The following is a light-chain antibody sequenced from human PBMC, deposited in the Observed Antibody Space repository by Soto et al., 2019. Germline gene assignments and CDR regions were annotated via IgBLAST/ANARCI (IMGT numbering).Light chain of an antibody. J-gene: IGKJ1*01. Sequence: DIQMTQSPSTLSASVGDRVTITCRASQSISPWLAWYQQKPGKAPKLLIFDVSNLESGVPSRFSGSGSGTEFTLTISSLQPDDFATYYCLQYHTYRTLGQGTKVDIK. CDR2: DVS. V-gene: IGKV1-5*01. CDR1: QSISPW. CDR3: LQYHTYRT.